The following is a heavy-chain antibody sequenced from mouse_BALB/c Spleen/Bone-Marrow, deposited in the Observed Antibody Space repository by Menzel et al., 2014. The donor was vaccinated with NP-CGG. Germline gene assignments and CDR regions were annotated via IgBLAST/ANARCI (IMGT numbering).Heavy chain of an antibody. CDR2: IIPNSGYS. J-gene: IGHJ4*01. V-gene: IGHV1-4*01. D-gene: IGHD1-1*01. CDR1: GYTFTRYT. CDR3: TIRYYAMDY. Sequence: VQLQESGAELASPGASVKMSCQASGYTFTRYTMHWEKKRPGQGLEWIGYIIPNSGYSNYNQKFKDKATLTADKSSSIAYMQLSSLTSEDAAVYYCTIRYYAMDYWGQGTSVTVSS.